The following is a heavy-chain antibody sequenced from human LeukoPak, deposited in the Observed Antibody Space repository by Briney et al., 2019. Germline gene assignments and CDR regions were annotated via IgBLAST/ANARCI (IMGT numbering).Heavy chain of an antibody. J-gene: IGHJ4*02. Sequence: ASVKVSCKASGYTFTGYYMHWVRQAPGQGLEWMGRINPNSGGTNYAQKFQGRVTMTRDTSISTAYVELSRLRSDDTAVYYCARAGGGSYYLGVNFDYWGQGTLVTVSS. CDR3: ARAGGGSYYLGVNFDY. D-gene: IGHD1-26*01. V-gene: IGHV1-2*06. CDR2: INPNSGGT. CDR1: GYTFTGYY.